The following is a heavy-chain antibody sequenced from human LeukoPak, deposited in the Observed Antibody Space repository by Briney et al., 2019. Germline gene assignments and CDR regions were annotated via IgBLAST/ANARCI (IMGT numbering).Heavy chain of an antibody. Sequence: GGSLRLSCAASGFTFSSYAMSWVRQAPGKGLGWVSAISGSGGSTYYADSVKGRFTISRDNSKNTLYLQMNSLRAEDTAVYYCASLDSGSHSHHDYWGQGTLVTVSS. V-gene: IGHV3-23*01. CDR2: ISGSGGST. J-gene: IGHJ4*02. CDR1: GFTFSSYA. CDR3: ASLDSGSHSHHDY. D-gene: IGHD1-26*01.